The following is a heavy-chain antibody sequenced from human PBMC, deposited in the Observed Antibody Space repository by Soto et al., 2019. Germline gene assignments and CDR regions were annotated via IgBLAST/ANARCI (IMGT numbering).Heavy chain of an antibody. Sequence: QVQLVESGGGVVQPGRSLRLSCAASGFTFSSYAMHWVRQAPGNGLEWVAVIWYDGSNKNYADSVKGRFTISRDNSKNTLYLQRNSLRTKDTAVYYCAKARHGSGTYSYFDYWGQGILVTVSS. CDR3: AKARHGSGTYSYFDY. D-gene: IGHD3-10*01. J-gene: IGHJ4*02. CDR2: IWYDGSNK. CDR1: GFTFSSYA. V-gene: IGHV3-30*18.